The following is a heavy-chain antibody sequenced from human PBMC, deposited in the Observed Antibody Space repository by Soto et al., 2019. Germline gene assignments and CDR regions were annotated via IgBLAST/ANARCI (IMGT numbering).Heavy chain of an antibody. CDR2: ISWNSGSI. Sequence: PGGSLRLSCAASGFTFDDYAMHWVRQAPGKGLEWVSGISWNSGSIGYADSVKGRFTISRDNAKNSLYLQMNSLRAEDTALYYCVNDFSTLEPSYMDVWGKGLTVTLCS. V-gene: IGHV3-9*01. J-gene: IGHJ6*03. D-gene: IGHD2-2*01. CDR3: VNDFSTLEPSYMDV. CDR1: GFTFDDYA.